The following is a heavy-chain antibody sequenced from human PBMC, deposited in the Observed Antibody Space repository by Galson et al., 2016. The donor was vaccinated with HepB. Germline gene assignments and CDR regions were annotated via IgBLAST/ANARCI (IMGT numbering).Heavy chain of an antibody. V-gene: IGHV3-9*01. CDR3: AKDVGHRSHGLDV. Sequence: SLRLSCAPSGFNFDDHAMHWVRQAPGKGLEWVSSISWNSIILGYADSVKGRFTISRDSAKSSLYLQMNSLRAEDTAFYYCAKDVGHRSHGLDVWGQGTTGTVSS. CDR2: ISWNSIIL. CDR1: GFNFDDHA. D-gene: IGHD1-26*01. J-gene: IGHJ6*02.